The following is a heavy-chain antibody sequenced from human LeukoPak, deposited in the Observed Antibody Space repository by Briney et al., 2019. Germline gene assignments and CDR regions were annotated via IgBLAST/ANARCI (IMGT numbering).Heavy chain of an antibody. D-gene: IGHD4-23*01. V-gene: IGHV1-18*01. CDR2: ISAYNGNT. J-gene: IGHJ3*02. CDR1: GYTFTSYG. CDR3: ARDDYAGDDVFDT. Sequence: ASVKVSCKASGYTFTSYGISWVRQAPGQGLEWMGWISAYNGNTNYAQKLEGRVTMTTDTSTSPPYMELSSLRADDTAVYDCARDDYAGDDVFDTWGQGTMVTVSS.